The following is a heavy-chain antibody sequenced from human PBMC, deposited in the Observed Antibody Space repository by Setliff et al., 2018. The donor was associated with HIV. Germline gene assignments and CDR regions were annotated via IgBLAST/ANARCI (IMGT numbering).Heavy chain of an antibody. CDR3: AQLGMVDDFDY. CDR2: IYYSGST. V-gene: IGHV4-61*03. D-gene: IGHD1-1*01. Sequence: SETLSLTCTVSGDSVSSRSYYWSWIRQPPGKGLEWIRYIYYSGSTNYNPSLKSRVTISVDTSKNHFSLKLRSVTAADTAVYYCAQLGMVDDFDYWGQGTLVTVSS. CDR1: GDSVSSRSYY. J-gene: IGHJ4*02.